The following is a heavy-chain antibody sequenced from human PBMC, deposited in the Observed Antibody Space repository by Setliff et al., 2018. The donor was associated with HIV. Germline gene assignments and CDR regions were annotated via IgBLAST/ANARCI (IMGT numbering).Heavy chain of an antibody. V-gene: IGHV3-23*01. CDR3: AKGSRILTGYYVDF. D-gene: IGHD3-9*01. J-gene: IGHJ4*02. CDR1: GFTFSNYA. CDR2: ISGTADTA. Sequence: GGSLRLSCAASGFTFSNYAMAWVRQAPGKGLEWVSGISGTADTAYYADSVKGRFTISRDNSENTLYLQMNSLRAEDMGMYYCAKGSRILTGYYVDFWGQGALVTVSS.